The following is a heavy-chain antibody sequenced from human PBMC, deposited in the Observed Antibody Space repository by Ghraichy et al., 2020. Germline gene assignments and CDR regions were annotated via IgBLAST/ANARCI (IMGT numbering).Heavy chain of an antibody. CDR3: ARALGYCSSTSCYPPFAY. CDR1: GFTFSSYE. V-gene: IGHV3-48*03. D-gene: IGHD2-2*01. CDR2: ISSSGSTI. J-gene: IGHJ4*02. Sequence: LSLTCAASGFTFSSYEMNWVRQAPGKGLEWVSYISSSGSTIYYADSVKGRFTISRDNAKNSLYLQMNSLRAEDTAVYYCARALGYCSSTSCYPPFAYWGQGTLVTVSS.